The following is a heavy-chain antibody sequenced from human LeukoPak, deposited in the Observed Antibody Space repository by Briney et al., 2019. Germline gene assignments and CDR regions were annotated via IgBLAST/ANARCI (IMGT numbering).Heavy chain of an antibody. D-gene: IGHD6-6*01. J-gene: IGHJ4*02. CDR2: INAGNGNT. Sequence: ASVKVSCKASGYTFTSYAMHWVRQAPGQRLEWMGWINAGNGNTKYSQKFQGRVTITRDTSASTAYMELSSLRSEDTAVYYCAREGIAARPEDYFDYWGQGTLVTVSS. CDR3: AREGIAARPEDYFDY. CDR1: GYTFTSYA. V-gene: IGHV1-3*01.